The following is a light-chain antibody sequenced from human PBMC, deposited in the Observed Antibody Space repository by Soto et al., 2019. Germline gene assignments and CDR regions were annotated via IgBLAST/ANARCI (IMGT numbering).Light chain of an antibody. CDR1: SSDVGSYNI. Sequence: QSVLTQPAPVSGSPGQAITISCTGTSSDVGSYNIVSWYQQYPGKAPKLMIYEGSKRPSGVSIRFSGSKSGNTASLTISGLQAEDEADYYCCSYAGSDTYVFGTGTKVTVL. CDR3: CSYAGSDTYV. V-gene: IGLV2-23*01. CDR2: EGS. J-gene: IGLJ1*01.